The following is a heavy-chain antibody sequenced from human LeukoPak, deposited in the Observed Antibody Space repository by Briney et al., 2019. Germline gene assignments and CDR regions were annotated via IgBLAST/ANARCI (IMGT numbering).Heavy chain of an antibody. CDR2: IYYSGST. D-gene: IGHD3-9*01. CDR3: ARGDDILTGYPNWFDP. V-gene: IGHV4-59*01. J-gene: IGHJ5*02. CDR1: GGSISSYY. Sequence: PSETLSLTCTVSGGSISSYYWSWIRQPPGKGLEWIGYIYYSGSTNYNPSLKSRVTISVDTSKIQFSLKLSSVTAADTAVYYCARGDDILTGYPNWFDPWGQGTLVTVSS.